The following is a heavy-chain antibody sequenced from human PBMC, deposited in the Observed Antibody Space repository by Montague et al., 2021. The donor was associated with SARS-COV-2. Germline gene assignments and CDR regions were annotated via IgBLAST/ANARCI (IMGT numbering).Heavy chain of an antibody. V-gene: IGHV4-39*07. Sequence: SETLSLTCTVSGGSISSSSYYWGWIRQPPGKGLEWIGSIYYSGSTYYNPSLESRVTISVDTSKDQFSLKLTSVTAADTAVYYCARGGRQQLEQFSGMDVWGQGTTVTVSS. J-gene: IGHJ6*02. CDR2: IYYSGST. CDR3: ARGGRQQLEQFSGMDV. D-gene: IGHD6-13*01. CDR1: GGSISSSSYY.